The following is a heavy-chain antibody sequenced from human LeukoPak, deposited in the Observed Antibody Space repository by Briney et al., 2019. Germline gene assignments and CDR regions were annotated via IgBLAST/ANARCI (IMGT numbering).Heavy chain of an antibody. CDR3: AKDTYYDFWSGYSAVFDY. Sequence: GGSLRLSCAASGFTFSSYAMGWVRQAPGKGLEWVSAISGSGGSTYYADSVKGRFTISRDNSKNTLYLQMNSLRAEDTAVYYCAKDTYYDFWSGYSAVFDYWGQRTLVTVSS. D-gene: IGHD3-3*01. CDR1: GFTFSSYA. V-gene: IGHV3-23*01. J-gene: IGHJ4*02. CDR2: ISGSGGST.